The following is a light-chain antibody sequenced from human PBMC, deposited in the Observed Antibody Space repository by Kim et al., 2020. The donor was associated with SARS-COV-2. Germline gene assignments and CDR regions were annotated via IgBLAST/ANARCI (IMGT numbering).Light chain of an antibody. CDR3: TSYTTATIVL. J-gene: IGLJ2*01. Sequence: GQSITISCTGTNSDIGAYSLVSWYQQHPGRAPTLILYEVYKRPSGVSNRFSGSRSANTASLTISGLQAEDEAHYYCTSYTTATIVLFGGGTQLTVL. CDR2: EVY. V-gene: IGLV2-14*01. CDR1: NSDIGAYSL.